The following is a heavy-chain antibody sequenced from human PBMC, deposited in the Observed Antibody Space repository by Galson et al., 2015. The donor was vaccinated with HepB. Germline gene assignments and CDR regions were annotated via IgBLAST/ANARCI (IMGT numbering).Heavy chain of an antibody. J-gene: IGHJ4*02. CDR2: TYYRSKWYN. Sequence: CAISGDSVSSNSAAWNWIRQSPSRGLEWLGRTYYRSKWYNDYAVSVKSRITINPDTSKNQFSLQLNSVTPEDTAVYYCARSIYPHSSSWSHPTVYFDYWGQGTLVTVSS. CDR3: ARSIYPHSSSWSHPTVYFDY. CDR1: GDSVSSNSAA. D-gene: IGHD6-13*01. V-gene: IGHV6-1*01.